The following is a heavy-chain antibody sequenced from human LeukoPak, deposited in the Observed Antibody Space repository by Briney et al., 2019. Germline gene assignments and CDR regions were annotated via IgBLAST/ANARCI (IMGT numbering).Heavy chain of an antibody. V-gene: IGHV3-48*03. CDR3: ARSRGIVVVPAAFPKRPYYFDY. Sequence: GGSLRLSCAASGFTFSSYEMNWVRQAPGKGLEWVSYISSSGSTTYYADSVKGRFTISRDNAKNSLYLQMNSLRAEDTAVYYCARSRGIVVVPAAFPKRPYYFDYWGQGTLVTVSS. CDR1: GFTFSSYE. J-gene: IGHJ4*02. D-gene: IGHD2-2*01. CDR2: ISSSGSTT.